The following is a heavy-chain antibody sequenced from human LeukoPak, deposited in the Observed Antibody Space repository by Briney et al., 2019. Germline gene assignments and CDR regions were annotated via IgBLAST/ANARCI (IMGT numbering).Heavy chain of an antibody. Sequence: GGSLRLSCAASGFSLSTYSMNWVRQAPGKGLEWVSSISSTGNYIYYADSVKGRFTISRDTAKNSLYLQMNSLRAEDTAVYFCARDLETKWLGYWGQGTLVTVSS. CDR2: ISSTGNYI. V-gene: IGHV3-21*01. D-gene: IGHD6-19*01. J-gene: IGHJ4*02. CDR3: ARDLETKWLGY. CDR1: GFSLSTYS.